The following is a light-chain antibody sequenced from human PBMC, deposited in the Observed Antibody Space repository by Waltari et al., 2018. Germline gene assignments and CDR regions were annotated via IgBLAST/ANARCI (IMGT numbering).Light chain of an antibody. J-gene: IGLJ2*01. Sequence: FMLTHPHSVSESPGKTVTISFPGSSCSIATNHVQWHQHRRGSAPTTVIYADDQRPSGVPDRLSGSNDSSSNSDALTISGLKTEDEAEYYCQAYEGINVIFGGGTKLTVL. CDR2: ADD. V-gene: IGLV6-57*02. CDR1: SCSIATNH. CDR3: QAYEGINVI.